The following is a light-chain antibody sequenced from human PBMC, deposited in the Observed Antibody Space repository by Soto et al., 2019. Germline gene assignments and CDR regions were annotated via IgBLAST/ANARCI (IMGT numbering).Light chain of an antibody. CDR3: SSYAGSNNVV. CDR1: SSDVGGYNY. J-gene: IGLJ3*02. CDR2: EVS. Sequence: QSALTHPPSASGSPGQSVTISCTGTSSDVGGYNYVSWYQQHPGKAPKLMIYEVSKWPSGVPDRFSCSKSGNTASLTVSGLQAEDEADYYCSSYAGSNNVVFGGGTKLTVL. V-gene: IGLV2-8*01.